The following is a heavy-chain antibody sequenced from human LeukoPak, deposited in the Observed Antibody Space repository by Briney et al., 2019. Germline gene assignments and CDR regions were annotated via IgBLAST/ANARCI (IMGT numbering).Heavy chain of an antibody. Sequence: GASVKVSCKASGYTFTGYYMHWVRQAPGQGLEWMGWMNPNSGNTGYAQKFQGRVTMTRNTSISTAYMELSSLRSEDTAVYYCARALYCSGGSCYSNASDIWGQGTMVTVSS. CDR2: MNPNSGNT. CDR3: ARALYCSGGSCYSNASDI. V-gene: IGHV1-8*02. CDR1: GYTFTGYY. D-gene: IGHD2-15*01. J-gene: IGHJ3*02.